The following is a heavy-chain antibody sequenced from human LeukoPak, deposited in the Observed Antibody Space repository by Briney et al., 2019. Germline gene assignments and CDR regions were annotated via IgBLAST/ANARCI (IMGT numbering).Heavy chain of an antibody. CDR2: IDPSDSYT. J-gene: IGHJ6*02. D-gene: IGHD3-10*01. CDR1: GYTFSSYW. CDR3: ARHPATAYGSGSYYKKYGMDV. Sequence: KAGESLKISCKGSGYTFSSYWIGWVRQMPGKGLEWMGRIDPSDSYTNYSPSFQGHVTISADKPISTAYLQWSSLKASDTAMYYCARHPATAYGSGSYYKKYGMDVWGQGTTVTVSS. V-gene: IGHV5-10-1*01.